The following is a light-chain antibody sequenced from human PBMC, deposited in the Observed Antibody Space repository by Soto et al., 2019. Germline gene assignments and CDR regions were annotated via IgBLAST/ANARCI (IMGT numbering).Light chain of an antibody. CDR1: SSDVGGYDY. J-gene: IGLJ2*01. CDR2: NVS. CDR3: SSYTSSTTVV. Sequence: QSVLTQTASVSGSPGKSVTISCTGTSSDVGGYDYVSWYQQHPGKAPQVIIYNVSNRPSGVSNRFSGSKSGYTASLTISGLQAEDEADYYCSSYTSSTTVVFGGGTKLTVL. V-gene: IGLV2-14*01.